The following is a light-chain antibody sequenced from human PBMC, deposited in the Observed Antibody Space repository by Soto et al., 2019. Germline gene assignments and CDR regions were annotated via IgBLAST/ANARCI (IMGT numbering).Light chain of an antibody. Sequence: EIVLTQSPGTLSLSPGERATLSCRASQSVSNRYLAWYQQKSGQAPRLLISGASSRATGIPDRFSGSGSGTDFTLTISRLEPEDFAVYYCQQYSSSPRTFGQGTKVDIK. CDR1: QSVSNRY. CDR2: GAS. CDR3: QQYSSSPRT. J-gene: IGKJ1*01. V-gene: IGKV3-20*01.